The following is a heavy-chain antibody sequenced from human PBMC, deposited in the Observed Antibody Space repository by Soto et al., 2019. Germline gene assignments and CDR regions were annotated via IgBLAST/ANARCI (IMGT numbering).Heavy chain of an antibody. V-gene: IGHV3-66*01. Sequence: GGSLRLSCAVSGFTVSSNYMSWVRQAPGKGLEWVSVIYSGGNTYYADSVKGRFTISGDNSNNTLYLQMSSLRAEDTAVYYCASGYCYGANCLGWGQGTLVTVSS. CDR1: GFTVSSNY. CDR3: ASGYCYGANCLG. J-gene: IGHJ4*02. CDR2: IYSGGNT. D-gene: IGHD2-15*01.